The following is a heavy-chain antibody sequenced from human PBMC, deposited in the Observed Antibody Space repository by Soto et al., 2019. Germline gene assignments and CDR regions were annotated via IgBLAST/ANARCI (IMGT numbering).Heavy chain of an antibody. J-gene: IGHJ2*01. Sequence: QVQLQESGPGLVKPSETLSLTCTVSGCSISSYYWNWFRQPPGKGLDWIGYIYYSGSTNYNPSLTSRFTITVDTSKNQFSLGLSSVTAADTAVYYCARRDSSGWHWYFDLWGRGTLVTVSS. V-gene: IGHV4-59*08. CDR2: IYYSGST. CDR1: GCSISSYY. CDR3: ARRDSSGWHWYFDL. D-gene: IGHD6-19*01.